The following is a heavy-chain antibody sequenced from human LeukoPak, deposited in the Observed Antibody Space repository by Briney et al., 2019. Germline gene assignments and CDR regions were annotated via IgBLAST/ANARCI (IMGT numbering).Heavy chain of an antibody. V-gene: IGHV3-21*01. CDR1: GFTFSSYT. D-gene: IGHD6-13*01. J-gene: IGHJ4*02. CDR2: ITSSSSYI. Sequence: PGGSLRVSCAASGFTFSSYTMNWVRQAPGKGPEWVSSITSSSSYIYYADSVKGRFTISRDNARNSLYLQMNSLRVEDTAVYYCARGQSSSWYEFPFDYWGQGTLVTVSS. CDR3: ARGQSSSWYEFPFDY.